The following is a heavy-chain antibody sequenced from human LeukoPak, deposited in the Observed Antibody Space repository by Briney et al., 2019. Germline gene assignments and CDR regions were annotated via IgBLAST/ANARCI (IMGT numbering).Heavy chain of an antibody. J-gene: IGHJ4*02. D-gene: IGHD3-22*01. CDR3: ARFYDSSGYYPYYFDY. CDR2: INWNGDST. CDR1: GFTFDDYG. V-gene: IGHV3-20*04. Sequence: GGSLRLSCAASGFTFDDYGMSWVRQAPGKGLEWVSGINWNGDSTGYADSVKGRFTISRDSAKNSLYLQMNSLRAGDTAVYYCARFYDSSGYYPYYFDYWGQGTLVTVSS.